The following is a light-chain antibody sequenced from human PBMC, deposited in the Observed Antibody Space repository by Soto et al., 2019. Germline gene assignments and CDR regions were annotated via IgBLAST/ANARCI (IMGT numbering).Light chain of an antibody. CDR3: LQYGSSPGT. Sequence: EIVLTQSPGTLSLSPGERATLSCRASQSVSSNYLAWYLQKPGQAPILLIYGASTRATGIPGRFSGSGSGTDFTLTISRLEPEDVAVYYCLQYGSSPGTFGQGTKVDFK. CDR1: QSVSSNY. CDR2: GAS. J-gene: IGKJ1*01. V-gene: IGKV3-20*01.